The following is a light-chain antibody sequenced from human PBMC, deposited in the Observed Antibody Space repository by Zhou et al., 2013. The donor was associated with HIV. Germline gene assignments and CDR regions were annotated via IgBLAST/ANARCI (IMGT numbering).Light chain of an antibody. J-gene: IGKJ3*01. Sequence: DIQMTQSPSSLSASVGDRVTITCRASQSVSNFLNWYQHKSGKAPKLLIYAASSLQSGVPSRFSGSGYGTTFTLTISSLQPEDYATYYCQQSSTLISFGPGTKVDVK. CDR3: QQSSTLIS. CDR2: AAS. CDR1: QSVSNF. V-gene: IGKV1-39*01.